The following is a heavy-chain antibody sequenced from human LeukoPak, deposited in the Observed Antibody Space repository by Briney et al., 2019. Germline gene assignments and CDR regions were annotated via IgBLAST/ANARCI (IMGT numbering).Heavy chain of an antibody. CDR1: GVTFSSYA. CDR3: ARGPYYYYYYMGV. J-gene: IGHJ6*03. Sequence: SVKVSCKASGVTFSSYAISWVRQAPGQGLEWMGGIITMFGTASYAQKFQGRVTITADESTSTAYMELSSLRSEDTAVYYCARGPYYYYYYMGVWGKGTTVTVSS. CDR2: IITMFGTA. V-gene: IGHV1-69*13.